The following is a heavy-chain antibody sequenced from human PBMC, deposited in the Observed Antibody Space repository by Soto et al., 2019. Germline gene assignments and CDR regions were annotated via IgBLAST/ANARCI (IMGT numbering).Heavy chain of an antibody. V-gene: IGHV3-23*01. CDR1: GFTFSSYA. J-gene: IGHJ4*02. D-gene: IGHD3-3*01. CDR2: ISGSGGST. CDR3: AKDPDPLLNVLRFLEWSGGFDY. Sequence: GGSLRLSCAASGFTFSSYAMSWVRQAPGKGLEWVSAISGSGGSTYYADSVKGRFTISRDNSKNTLYLQMNSLRAEDTAVYYCAKDPDPLLNVLRFLEWSGGFDYWGQGTLVTVSS.